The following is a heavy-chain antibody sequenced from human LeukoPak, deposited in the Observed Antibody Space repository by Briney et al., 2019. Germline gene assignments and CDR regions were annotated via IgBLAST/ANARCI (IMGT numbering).Heavy chain of an antibody. D-gene: IGHD2-2*01. Sequence: SQTLSLTCTVSGGSISSGDYYWSWIRQPPGKGLEWIGYIYYSGSTYYNPSLKGRVTISVDTSKNQFSLKLSSVTAADTAVYYCARERWHVVVPARPQGEWYFDLWGRGTLVTVSS. CDR1: GGSISSGDYY. V-gene: IGHV4-30-4*08. CDR2: IYYSGST. J-gene: IGHJ2*01. CDR3: ARERWHVVVPARPQGEWYFDL.